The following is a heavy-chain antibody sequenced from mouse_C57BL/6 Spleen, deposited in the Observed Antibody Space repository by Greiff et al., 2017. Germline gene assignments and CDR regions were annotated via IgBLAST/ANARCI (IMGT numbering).Heavy chain of an antibody. CDR1: GYSFTSGYY. CDR3: ARGYYGSREYFEV. J-gene: IGHJ1*03. D-gene: IGHD1-1*01. CDR2: ISNDGSN. Sequence: ESGPGLVKPSQSLSLTCSVTGYSFTSGYYWNWIRQFPGNKLEWMGDISNDGSNNYNASLKNRIAITRDTSKNQFFLKLNSVTTEDTATYDCARGYYGSREYFEVWGTGTTVTVSS. V-gene: IGHV3-6*01.